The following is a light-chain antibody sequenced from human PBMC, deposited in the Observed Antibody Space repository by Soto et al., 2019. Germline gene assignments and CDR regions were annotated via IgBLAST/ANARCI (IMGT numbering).Light chain of an antibody. Sequence: DIQMTQSPSVVSASVGDTVTVTCRASQGITTFVAWFRQRPGRVPERLIYGASSLQSGVPSRFSGRGSGTEFTLTISSLQPEDFGIYYCLQHNSYPYTFGPGTRLEIK. V-gene: IGKV1-17*03. J-gene: IGKJ5*01. CDR1: QGITTF. CDR2: GAS. CDR3: LQHNSYPYT.